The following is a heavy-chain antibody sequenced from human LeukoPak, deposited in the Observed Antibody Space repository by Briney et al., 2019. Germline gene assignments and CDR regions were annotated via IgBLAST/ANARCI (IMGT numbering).Heavy chain of an antibody. CDR3: ARRHTGYSGYSFDY. V-gene: IGHV4-4*09. J-gene: IGHJ4*02. Sequence: SETLSLTCTVSGVSISSYYWSWIRQPPGKGLEWIGYIYTSGSTNYNPSPKSRVTISVDTSKNQFSLKLSSVAAADTAVYYCARRHTGYSGYSFDYWGQGTLVTVSS. CDR2: IYTSGST. CDR1: GVSISSYY. D-gene: IGHD5-12*01.